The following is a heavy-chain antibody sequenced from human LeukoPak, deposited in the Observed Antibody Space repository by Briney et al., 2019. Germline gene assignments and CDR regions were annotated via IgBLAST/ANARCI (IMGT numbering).Heavy chain of an antibody. CDR3: AREDSSGPWFDP. CDR1: GYTFTSYG. D-gene: IGHD6-19*01. V-gene: IGHV1-8*02. CDR2: MNPNSGNT. Sequence: ASVKVSCKASGYTFTSYGINWVRQATGQGLEWMGWMNPNSGNTGYAQKFQGRVTMTRNTSISTAYMELSSLRSEDTAVYYCAREDSSGPWFDPWGQGTLVTVSS. J-gene: IGHJ5*02.